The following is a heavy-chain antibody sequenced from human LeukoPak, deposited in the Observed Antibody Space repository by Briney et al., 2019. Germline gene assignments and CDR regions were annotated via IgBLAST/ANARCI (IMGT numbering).Heavy chain of an antibody. Sequence: GGSLRLSCAASGFIIRTKYMNWVRQAPGKGLEWVSVIFAGGSTFYADSVKGRFTVSRDNSKNTLYLQMNSLRAEDTAVYYCARSHYYDSSGYYYDLDYWGQGTLVTVSS. CDR2: IFAGGST. CDR3: ARSHYYDSSGYYYDLDY. J-gene: IGHJ4*02. D-gene: IGHD3-22*01. CDR1: GFIIRTKY. V-gene: IGHV3-66*01.